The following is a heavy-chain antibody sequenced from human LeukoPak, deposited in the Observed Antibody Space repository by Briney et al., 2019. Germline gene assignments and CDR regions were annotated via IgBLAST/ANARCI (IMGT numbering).Heavy chain of an antibody. Sequence: GGSLRLSCAAAGLTFSSYGMNWVRQAPGKGLEWVSGISGSGSSTYYADSVKGRFTISRDNSKNTLYLQMNSLRAEDTAVYYCAKEDIVVVVAATLPYNWFDPWGQGTLVTVSS. D-gene: IGHD2-15*01. J-gene: IGHJ5*02. CDR1: GLTFSSYG. CDR2: ISGSGSST. V-gene: IGHV3-23*01. CDR3: AKEDIVVVVAATLPYNWFDP.